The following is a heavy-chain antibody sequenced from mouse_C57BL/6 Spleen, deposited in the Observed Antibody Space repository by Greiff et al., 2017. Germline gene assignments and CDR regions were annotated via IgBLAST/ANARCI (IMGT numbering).Heavy chain of an antibody. D-gene: IGHD2-3*01. J-gene: IGHJ3*01. Sequence: QVQLQQPGAELVKPGASVKMSCKASGYTFTSYWITWVKQRPGQGLEWIGDIYPGSGSTNYNEKFKSKATLTVDTSSSTAYMQLSSLTSDDSAVYYCARGGDYDPLAYWGQGTLVTVSA. CDR2: IYPGSGST. V-gene: IGHV1-55*01. CDR3: ARGGDYDPLAY. CDR1: GYTFTSYW.